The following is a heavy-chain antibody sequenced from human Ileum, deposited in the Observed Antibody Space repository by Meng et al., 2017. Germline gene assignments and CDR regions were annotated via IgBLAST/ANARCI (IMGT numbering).Heavy chain of an antibody. Sequence: QLLLQESVPGLVKPSEALSLTCSVSSGSFTNHNYYWVWIRRPPGKGLGWIGSIYYGGSTYDNPSLKSRVTISVDTSTNQFSLKLISVTAADTAVYYCARRAHYGDPPRWGQGTLVTVSS. CDR1: SGSFTNHNYY. V-gene: IGHV4-39*01. CDR2: IYYGGST. CDR3: ARRAHYGDPPR. J-gene: IGHJ4*02. D-gene: IGHD4-17*01.